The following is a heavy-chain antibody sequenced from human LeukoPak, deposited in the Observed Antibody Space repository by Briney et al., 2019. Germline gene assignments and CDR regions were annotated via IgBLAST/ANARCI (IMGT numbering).Heavy chain of an antibody. CDR1: GGSFSGYY. J-gene: IGHJ4*02. Sequence: SETLSLTCAVYGGSFSGYYWSWIRQPPGKGLEWIGEINHSGSTNYNPSLKSRVTISVDTSKNQFSLKLSSVTAADTAVYYCARAAGVSYGGITYFDYWGQGTPVTVSS. CDR3: ARAAGVSYGGITYFDY. CDR2: INHSGST. V-gene: IGHV4-34*01. D-gene: IGHD5-18*01.